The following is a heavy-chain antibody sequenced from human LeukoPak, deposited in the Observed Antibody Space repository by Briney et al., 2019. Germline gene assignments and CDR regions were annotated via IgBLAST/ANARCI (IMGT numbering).Heavy chain of an antibody. CDR2: ISWNSGSI. CDR3: AKDLRWELPGSAFDI. CDR1: GFTFSSYA. D-gene: IGHD1-26*01. V-gene: IGHV3-9*01. Sequence: PGGSLRLSCAASGFTFSSYAMSWVRQAPGKGLEWVSGISWNSGSIGYADSVKGRFTISRDNAKNSLYLQMNSLRAEDTALYYCAKDLRWELPGSAFDIWGQGTMVTVSS. J-gene: IGHJ3*02.